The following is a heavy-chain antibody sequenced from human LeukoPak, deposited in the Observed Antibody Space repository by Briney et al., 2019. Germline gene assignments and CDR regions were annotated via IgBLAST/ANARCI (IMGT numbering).Heavy chain of an antibody. J-gene: IGHJ3*01. CDR2: IYYSGST. CDR3: ESGMNLDAFHV. V-gene: IGHV4-39*01. Sequence: SETLSLTCTVSGGSISGSNYYWGWVRQPPGKGLEWIGSIYYSGSTYYNPSLKSRVTISIDTSKNQFSLRLSSVTAADTAMYYCESGMNLDAFHVWGQGTMVTVSS. CDR1: GGSISGSNYY.